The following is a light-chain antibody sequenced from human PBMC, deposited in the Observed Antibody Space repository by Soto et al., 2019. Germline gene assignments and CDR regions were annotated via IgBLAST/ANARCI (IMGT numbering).Light chain of an antibody. J-gene: IGKJ2*01. V-gene: IGKV3-20*01. Sequence: EIVLTQSPGPLSFSPGERATLSCRASQSVSSSYLAWYQQKPGQAPRLLIYGASSRATGIPDRFSGSGSGTDFTLTISRLEPEDFAVYYCQQYGSTPHTFGQGTKLEIK. CDR3: QQYGSTPHT. CDR2: GAS. CDR1: QSVSSSY.